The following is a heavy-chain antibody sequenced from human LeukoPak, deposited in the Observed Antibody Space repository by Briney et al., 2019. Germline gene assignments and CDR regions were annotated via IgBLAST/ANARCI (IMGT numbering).Heavy chain of an antibody. Sequence: GGSLRLSCAASGFTFSTYAMTWVRQAPGKGLEWVSLISGTGGSTYYADSVKGRFTISRDNSKNTLYLQMNSLRAEDTAVYYCARHLSGVTGYTYGRGIDYWGQGTLVTVSS. CDR3: ARHLSGVTGYTYGRGIDY. D-gene: IGHD5-18*01. CDR2: ISGTGGST. V-gene: IGHV3-23*01. CDR1: GFTFSTYA. J-gene: IGHJ4*02.